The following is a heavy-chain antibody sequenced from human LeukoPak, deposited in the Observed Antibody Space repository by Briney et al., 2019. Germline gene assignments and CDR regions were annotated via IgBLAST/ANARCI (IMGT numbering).Heavy chain of an antibody. J-gene: IGHJ4*02. D-gene: IGHD3-3*01. CDR3: ARAASWRSGLDY. V-gene: IGHV4-30-2*01. CDR2: IYHSGST. Sequence: SQTLSLTCAVSGGSISSGGYSWSWIRQPPGKGLEWIGYIYHSGSTYYNPSLKSRVTISVDRSKNQFSLKLSSVTAADTAVYYCARAASWRSGLDYWGQGTLVTVPS. CDR1: GGSISSGGYS.